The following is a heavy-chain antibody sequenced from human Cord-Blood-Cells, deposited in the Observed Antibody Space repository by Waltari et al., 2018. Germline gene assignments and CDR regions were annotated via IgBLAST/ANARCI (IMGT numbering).Heavy chain of an antibody. D-gene: IGHD3-10*01. CDR1: GFTFSSYS. J-gene: IGHJ3*02. Sequence: EVQLVESGVGLVKPGGSLTLSCAASGFTFSSYSMNWVRQAPGKGLEWVSSISSSSSYIYYADSVKGRFTISRDNAKNSLYLQMNSLRAEDTAVYYCARSGYFGDAFDIWGQGTMVTVSS. CDR3: ARSGYFGDAFDI. V-gene: IGHV3-21*01. CDR2: ISSSSSYI.